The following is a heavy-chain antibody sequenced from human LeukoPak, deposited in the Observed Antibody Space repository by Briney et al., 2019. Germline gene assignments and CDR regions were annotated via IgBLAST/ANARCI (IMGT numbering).Heavy chain of an antibody. Sequence: PSETLSLTCTVAGGSISSYYWSWIRPPAGKGLEWIGRIYTSGSTNYNPSLKSRVTMSVDTSKNQFSLKLSSVTAADTAVYYCARESQSRVATIDYWGQGTLVTVSS. D-gene: IGHD5-12*01. CDR2: IYTSGST. CDR1: GGSISSYY. V-gene: IGHV4-4*07. J-gene: IGHJ4*02. CDR3: ARESQSRVATIDY.